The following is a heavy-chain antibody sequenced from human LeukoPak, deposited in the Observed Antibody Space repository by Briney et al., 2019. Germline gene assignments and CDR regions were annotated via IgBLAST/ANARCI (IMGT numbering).Heavy chain of an antibody. V-gene: IGHV4-59*01. CDR1: GVSISNYY. J-gene: IGHJ6*03. CDR3: ARTMEGYCSGGSCYQYSYYMNV. Sequence: SETLSLTCTVSGVSISNYYWSWIRPPPGKGLGWVGYIYYSKSTNDNPSLKSRVTISVDTSKNQVTLKLTSVASADTAVLYCARTMEGYCSGGSCYQYSYYMNVWGKGTTVTVSS. CDR2: IYYSKST. D-gene: IGHD2-15*01.